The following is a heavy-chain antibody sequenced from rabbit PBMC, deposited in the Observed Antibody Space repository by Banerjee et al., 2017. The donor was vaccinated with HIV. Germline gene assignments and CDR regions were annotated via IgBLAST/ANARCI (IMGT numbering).Heavy chain of an antibody. J-gene: IGHJ4*01. V-gene: IGHV1S45*01. D-gene: IGHD6-1*01. CDR3: ARDGDYVYYGYTDFNL. CDR2: IYAGKGST. CDR1: GFSFSSSYY. Sequence: QEQLEESGGDLVKPEGSLTLTCTASGFSFSSSYYMSWVRQAPGKGLEWIGIIYAGKGSTDYASWVNGRFTISSDNAQNTVDLQMNSLTAADTATYFCARDGDYVYYGYTDFNLWGPGTLVTVS.